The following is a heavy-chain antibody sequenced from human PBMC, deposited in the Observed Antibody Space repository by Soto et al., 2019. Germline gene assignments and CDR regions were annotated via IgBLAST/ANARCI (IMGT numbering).Heavy chain of an antibody. J-gene: IGHJ6*02. Sequence: PGGSLRLSCAASRFTFIDFYMSWFRQAPGTGLEWVSHISTTGSFTNYAESVKGRFTISRDNVKNSLHLQMNSLRADDTAVYYCAGGPVSRGGFSFDLWGQGTTVTVSS. D-gene: IGHD3-9*01. V-gene: IGHV3-11*06. CDR2: ISTTGSFT. CDR3: AGGPVSRGGFSFDL. CDR1: RFTFIDFY.